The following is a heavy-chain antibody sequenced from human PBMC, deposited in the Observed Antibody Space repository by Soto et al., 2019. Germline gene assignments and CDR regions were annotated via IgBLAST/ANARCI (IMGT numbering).Heavy chain of an antibody. CDR1: GGSITNSNYY. CDR3: AGLLGHSSNNNCF. J-gene: IGHJ5*01. CDR2: ISYTGNT. Sequence: SETLSLTCAVSGGSITNSNYYWGWVRQPPGKGLEWIGTISYTGNTFYSLSLRSRVTISLDTSRNQFSLRLSSVAAADSAVYCCAGLLGHSSNNNCF. V-gene: IGHV4-39*01. D-gene: IGHD2-8*01.